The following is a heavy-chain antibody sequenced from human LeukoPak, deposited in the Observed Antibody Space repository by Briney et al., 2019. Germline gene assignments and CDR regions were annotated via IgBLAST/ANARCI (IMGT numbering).Heavy chain of an antibody. CDR2: IGTAGDT. CDR3: ARGSGRLDYYYYMDV. CDR1: GFTFSSYD. J-gene: IGHJ6*03. V-gene: IGHV3-13*01. Sequence: GGSLRLSCAASGFTFSSYDMHWVRQATGKGLEWVSAIGTAGDTYYPGSVKGRFTISRENAKNSLYLQINSLRAGDTAVYYCARGSGRLDYYYYMDVWGKGTTVTVSS. D-gene: IGHD6-25*01.